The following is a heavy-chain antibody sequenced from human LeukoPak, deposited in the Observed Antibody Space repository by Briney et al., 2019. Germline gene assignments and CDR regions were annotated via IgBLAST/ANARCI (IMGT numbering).Heavy chain of an antibody. Sequence: GGSLRLSCSASGFAFYNYAMHWVRQSPRKGLEYISAIRSDGGFSYYADSVKGRFTISRDNDKNTLYLYIRSLSFEDTAVYYCVKDRDSGYDQLDYWGQGTLVTVSS. D-gene: IGHD5-12*01. CDR2: IRSDGGFS. V-gene: IGHV3-64D*06. CDR3: VKDRDSGYDQLDY. CDR1: GFAFYNYA. J-gene: IGHJ4*02.